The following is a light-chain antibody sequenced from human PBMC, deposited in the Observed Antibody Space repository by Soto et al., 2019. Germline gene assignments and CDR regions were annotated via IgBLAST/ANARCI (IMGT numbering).Light chain of an antibody. CDR2: EVS. V-gene: IGLV2-11*01. CDR1: SSDVGGYNY. CDR3: CSYAGSYIWV. Sequence: QSALTQPRSVSGSPGQSVTISCTGTSSDVGGYNYVSWYQQHPGKAPKLMIYEVSSRPSGVSNRFSGSKSGNTASLTISGLQAEDEADYYCCSYAGSYIWVFGTETKVTVL. J-gene: IGLJ1*01.